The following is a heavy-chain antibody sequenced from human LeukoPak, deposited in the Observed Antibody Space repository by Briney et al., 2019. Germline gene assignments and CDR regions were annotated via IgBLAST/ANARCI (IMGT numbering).Heavy chain of an antibody. CDR2: IYTSGST. V-gene: IGHV4-61*02. CDR1: GGSISSGSYY. CDR3: ARQPYSNGYYFSFDY. Sequence: SQTLSLTCTVSGGSISSGSYYWSWIRQPAGKGLEWIGRIYTSGSTNYNPSLKSRVTISVDPPKNQFSLKLNSVNPADTAVYYCARQPYSNGYYFSFDYWGPGNLVTVSS. D-gene: IGHD3-22*01. J-gene: IGHJ4*02.